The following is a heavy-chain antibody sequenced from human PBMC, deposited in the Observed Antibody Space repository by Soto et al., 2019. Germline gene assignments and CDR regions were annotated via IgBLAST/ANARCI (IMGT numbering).Heavy chain of an antibody. J-gene: IGHJ4*02. CDR1: GYTFRNFG. V-gene: IGHV1-18*01. CDR3: ATENSYFDY. CDR2: ISAYNANT. Sequence: QIQLLQSGAEVKKPGASVKVTCQASGYTFRNFGISWVRQAHGQGLEWMGWISAYNANTNYAQKFQGRLTMTADTSTSTAYMELRSLRSDDTAVYYCATENSYFDYWGQGTLVTVSS.